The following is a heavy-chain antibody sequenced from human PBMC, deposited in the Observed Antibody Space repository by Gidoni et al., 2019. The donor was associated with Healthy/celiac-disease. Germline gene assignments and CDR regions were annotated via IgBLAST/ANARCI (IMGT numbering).Heavy chain of an antibody. CDR3: GRDRYDVWSGMDV. Sequence: QVQLAVSVGGVVQPGRALSLSCAASGFIFSSHGMHWVRQAPGKGLEWVAVMWCDRSNKYYADSGKGRFTFSRDNSKNTLYLQRNSLRDEDTAVYYCGRDRYDVWSGMDVWGQGTTVTVSS. J-gene: IGHJ6*02. D-gene: IGHD3-3*01. V-gene: IGHV3-33*01. CDR1: GFIFSSHG. CDR2: MWCDRSNK.